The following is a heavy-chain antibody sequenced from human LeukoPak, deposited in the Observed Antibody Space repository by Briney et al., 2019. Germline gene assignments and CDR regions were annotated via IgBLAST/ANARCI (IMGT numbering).Heavy chain of an antibody. D-gene: IGHD2-2*01. CDR3: ARGRYCSSTSCYSGPVWFDP. Sequence: ASVTVSCKASGYTFTSYDINWVRQATGQGLEWMGWMNPNSGNTGYAQKFQGRVTITRNTSISTAYMELSSLRSEDTAVYYCARGRYCSSTSCYSGPVWFDPWGQGTLVTVSS. CDR1: GYTFTSYD. J-gene: IGHJ5*02. CDR2: MNPNSGNT. V-gene: IGHV1-8*03.